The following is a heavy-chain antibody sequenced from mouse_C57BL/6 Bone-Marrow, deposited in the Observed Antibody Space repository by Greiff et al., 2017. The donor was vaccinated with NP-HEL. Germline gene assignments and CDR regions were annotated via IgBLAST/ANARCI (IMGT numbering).Heavy chain of an antibody. CDR2: INSNGGST. V-gene: IGHV5-6-3*01. CDR1: GFTFSSYG. J-gene: IGHJ4*01. CDR3: ARGNYAMDY. Sequence: EVKVVESGGGLVQPGGSLKLSCAASGFTFSSYGMSWVRQTPDKRLELVATINSNGGSTYYPDSVKGRFTISRDNAKNTLYLQMSSLKSEDTAMYYCARGNYAMDYWGQGTSVTVSS.